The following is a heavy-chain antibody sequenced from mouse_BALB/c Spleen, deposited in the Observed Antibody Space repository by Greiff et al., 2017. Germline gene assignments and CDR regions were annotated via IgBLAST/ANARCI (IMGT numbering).Heavy chain of an antibody. CDR3: APIYDCYYVGGAMDY. J-gene: IGHJ4*01. V-gene: IGHV14-3*02. CDR2: IDPANGNT. D-gene: IGHD2-3*01. Sequence: VQLKQSGAELVKPGASVKLSCTASGFNIKDTYMHWVKQRPEQGLEWIGRIDPANGNTKYDPKFQGKATITADTSSNTAYLQLSSLTSEDTAVYYCAPIYDCYYVGGAMDYWGQGTSVTVSS. CDR1: GFNIKDTY.